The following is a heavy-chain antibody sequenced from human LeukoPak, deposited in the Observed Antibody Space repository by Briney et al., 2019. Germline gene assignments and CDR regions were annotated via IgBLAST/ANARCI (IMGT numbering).Heavy chain of an antibody. CDR1: GGSISNYY. V-gene: IGHV4-59*08. CDR2: ISYSGGT. D-gene: IGHD2-8*01. Sequence: SETLSLTCTVSGGSISNYYWNWIRQPPGKGLEWVGHISYSGGTRYNPSLQSRVTISIDTSKNQFSLNLSAVAAADTAVYYCARRVIMSAAGVPDTWLDPWGQGILVTVSS. J-gene: IGHJ5*02. CDR3: ARRVIMSAAGVPDTWLDP.